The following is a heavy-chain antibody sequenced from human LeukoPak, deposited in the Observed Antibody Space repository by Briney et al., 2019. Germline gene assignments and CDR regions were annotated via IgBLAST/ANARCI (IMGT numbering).Heavy chain of an antibody. CDR1: GFIFSNSA. D-gene: IGHD6-19*01. V-gene: IGHV3-23*01. Sequence: GGSLRLSCAASGFIFSNSAMSWVRQAPGKGLEWVSAIGGRGGSTYYADSVKGRFTISRDNSKNTLYLQMNSLRAEDTAVYYCARDLSSGYGMDVWGQGTTVTVSS. CDR3: ARDLSSGYGMDV. CDR2: IGGRGGST. J-gene: IGHJ6*02.